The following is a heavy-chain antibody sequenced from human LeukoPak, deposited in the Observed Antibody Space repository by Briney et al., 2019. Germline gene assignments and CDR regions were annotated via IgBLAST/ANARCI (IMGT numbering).Heavy chain of an antibody. J-gene: IGHJ6*03. V-gene: IGHV4-34*01. Sequence: SETLSLTCAVYGGSFSGYYWSWIRQPPGKGLEWIGEINHSGSTNYNPSLKSRVTISVDTSKNQFSLKLSSVTAADTAVYYCARGDRYYYGSGSYYKRYYYYYMDVWGKGTTVTVSS. CDR1: GGSFSGYY. D-gene: IGHD3-10*01. CDR2: INHSGST. CDR3: ARGDRYYYGSGSYYKRYYYYYMDV.